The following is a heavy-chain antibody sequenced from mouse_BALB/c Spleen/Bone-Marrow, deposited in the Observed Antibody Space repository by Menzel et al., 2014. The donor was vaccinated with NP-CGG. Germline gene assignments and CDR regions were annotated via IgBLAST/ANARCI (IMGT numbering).Heavy chain of an antibody. CDR3: VRGGYDVGTFAY. CDR2: IDPYYGDT. J-gene: IGHJ3*01. D-gene: IGHD2-14*01. Sequence: LVASGPELEKHGASVKISCKASDYSLTCYSLNWVKLSNGKSLEWIGKIDPYYGDTGYNQKFKDKATLTVDKSSSTAYMHLKGLTSEDSAVYYCVRGGYDVGTFAYWGQGTLVTVSA. V-gene: IGHV1-39*01. CDR1: DYSLTCYS.